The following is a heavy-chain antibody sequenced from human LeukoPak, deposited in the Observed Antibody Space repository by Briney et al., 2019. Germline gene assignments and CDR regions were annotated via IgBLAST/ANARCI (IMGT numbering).Heavy chain of an antibody. CDR1: GLTVRGDY. J-gene: IGHJ4*02. D-gene: IGHD3-10*01. CDR2: IRNSGSI. CDR3: ATTAGSSFDY. Sequence: GVSLRLSCAVSGLTVRGDYMSWVRQAPGKGLEWVSNIRNSGSIQYSDSVEGRFTISRDSSKNMLYLQMNNLRAEDTALYYCATTAGSSFDYWGQGTLVTVSS. V-gene: IGHV3-53*01.